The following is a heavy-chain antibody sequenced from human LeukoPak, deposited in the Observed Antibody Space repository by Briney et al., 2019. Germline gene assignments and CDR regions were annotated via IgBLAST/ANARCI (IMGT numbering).Heavy chain of an antibody. Sequence: GGSLRLSCAASGFTFSSYGVRWVRQAPGKGLEWVSFIRCDGTTKFYADSVKGRFTISRDNSKNTLYLQMNSLSAEDTAVSYCAKNGNTFDIWGQGTTVTVSS. V-gene: IGHV3-30*02. CDR2: IRCDGTTK. D-gene: IGHD2/OR15-2a*01. J-gene: IGHJ3*02. CDR1: GFTFSSYG. CDR3: AKNGNTFDI.